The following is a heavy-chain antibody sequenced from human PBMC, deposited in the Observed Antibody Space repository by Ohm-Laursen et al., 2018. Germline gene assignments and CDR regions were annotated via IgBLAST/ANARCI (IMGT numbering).Heavy chain of an antibody. CDR1: GFIVSSTY. J-gene: IGHJ4*02. Sequence: SLRLSCAAAGFIVSSTYMDWVRQAPGKGLEYVAVIYTGGSTDYADSVKGRFTISRDNSKNTLYLQMNSLRVEDTAVYYCVGEGDGTSYQWWGQGTLVTVSP. V-gene: IGHV3-53*01. D-gene: IGHD2-21*02. CDR3: VGEGDGTSYQW. CDR2: IYTGGST.